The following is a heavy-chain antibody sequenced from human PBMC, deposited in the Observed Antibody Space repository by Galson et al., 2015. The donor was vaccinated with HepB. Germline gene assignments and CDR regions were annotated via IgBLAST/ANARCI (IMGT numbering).Heavy chain of an antibody. V-gene: IGHV1-69*13. CDR1: GGTFSSYA. CDR2: IIPIFGTA. CDR3: ARDSRWYQLLYGMDV. Sequence: SVKVSCKASGGTFSSYAISWVRQAPGQGLEWMGGIIPIFGTANYAQKFQGRVTITADESTSTAYMELSSLRSEDTAVYYCARDSRWYQLLYGMDVWGQGTTVTVSS. J-gene: IGHJ6*02. D-gene: IGHD2-2*01.